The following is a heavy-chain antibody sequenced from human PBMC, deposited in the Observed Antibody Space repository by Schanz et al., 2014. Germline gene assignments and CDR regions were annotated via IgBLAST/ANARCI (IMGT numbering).Heavy chain of an antibody. V-gene: IGHV3-30*04. J-gene: IGHJ3*02. D-gene: IGHD3-10*01. CDR2: ISYDGSSK. CDR3: ARGIITMVRGGDVGAFDI. CDR1: RFTISRNP. Sequence: QVHLVESGGGVVQPGRSLRLSCTGSRFTISRNPIHWVRQAPGKGLEWVALISYDGSSKNHADSVQGRFTISRDNSKNALYLQMDSLRAEDTAVYYCARGIITMVRGGDVGAFDIWGQGTMVTVSS.